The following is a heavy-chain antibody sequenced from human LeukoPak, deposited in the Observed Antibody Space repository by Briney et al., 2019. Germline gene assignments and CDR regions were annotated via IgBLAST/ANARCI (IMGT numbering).Heavy chain of an antibody. D-gene: IGHD4-17*01. CDR3: ARNKGVYGDYKCYYGMDV. V-gene: IGHV1-69*10. CDR2: IIPILTTT. Sequence: SVKVSCKASGGSFSSYAVNWVRQAPGQGLEWMGDIIPILTTTNYAQNFQDRVTLTADKSTSTAYMELRSLTSEDTAVYYCARNKGVYGDYKCYYGMDVWGQGTTVTVSS. CDR1: GGSFSSYA. J-gene: IGHJ6*02.